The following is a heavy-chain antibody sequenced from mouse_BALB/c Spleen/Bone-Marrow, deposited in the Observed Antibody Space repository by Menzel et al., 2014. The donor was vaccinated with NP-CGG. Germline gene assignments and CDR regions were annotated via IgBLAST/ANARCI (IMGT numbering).Heavy chain of an antibody. CDR2: IDPANGNT. CDR3: AEITTAAYYVMDY. D-gene: IGHD1-2*01. Sequence: EVQLQQSGAELVKPGASVKLSCTASGFNIEDTYMHWVKQRPEQGLEWIGRIDPANGNTKYDPKFQGKTTLTADTSSNTAYLQLSILTSEDTAVYYCAEITTAAYYVMDYWGQGTSVTVSS. V-gene: IGHV14-3*02. J-gene: IGHJ4*01. CDR1: GFNIEDTY.